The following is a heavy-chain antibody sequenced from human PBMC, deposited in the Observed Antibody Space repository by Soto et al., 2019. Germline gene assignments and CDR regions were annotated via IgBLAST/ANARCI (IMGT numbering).Heavy chain of an antibody. CDR1: GGSISSGGYY. V-gene: IGHV4-31*03. D-gene: IGHD6-13*01. CDR2: IYYSGST. Sequence: PSETLSLTCTVSGGSISSGGYYWSWIRQHPGKGLEWIGYIYYSGSTYYNPSLKSRVTISVDTSKNQFSLKLSSVTAADTAVYYCERNTEDSRYSFVDYWGQGTLVTVSS. J-gene: IGHJ4*02. CDR3: ERNTEDSRYSFVDY.